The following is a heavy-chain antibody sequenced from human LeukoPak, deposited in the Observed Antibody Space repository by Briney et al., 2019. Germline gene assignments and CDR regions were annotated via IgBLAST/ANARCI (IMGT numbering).Heavy chain of an antibody. D-gene: IGHD3-10*01. CDR2: IYYSGST. J-gene: IGHJ4*02. Sequence: PSEPLSLTCTVSGGSISSSTYYWGWIRQPPGKGLEWIGSIYYSGSTYYNPSLKSRVTISVDTSKNQFSLKLSSVTAADTAVYYCARRTPFNGSGNYEYYFDYWGQGTLVTVSS. V-gene: IGHV4-39*01. CDR1: GGSISSSTYY. CDR3: ARRTPFNGSGNYEYYFDY.